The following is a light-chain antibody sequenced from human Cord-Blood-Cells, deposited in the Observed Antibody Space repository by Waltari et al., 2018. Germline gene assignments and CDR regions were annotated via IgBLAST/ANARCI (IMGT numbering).Light chain of an antibody. CDR1: QSVSSY. CDR3: QQRSNWRIT. V-gene: IGKV3-11*01. J-gene: IGKJ4*01. Sequence: EIVLTQSPATLSLSPGERATLSRRASQSVSSYLAWYQQKPGQAPRLLIYDASNRATGIPARFSGSGSGTDFTLTISSLEPEDFAVYYCQQRSNWRITFGGGTKVEIK. CDR2: DAS.